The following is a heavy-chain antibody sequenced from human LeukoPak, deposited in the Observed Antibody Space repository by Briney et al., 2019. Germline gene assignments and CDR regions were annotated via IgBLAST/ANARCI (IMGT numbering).Heavy chain of an antibody. CDR2: ISSSSSYI. V-gene: IGHV3-21*01. J-gene: IGHJ5*02. Sequence: GGSLRLSCAASGFTFSSYSMNWVRQAPGKGLEWVSSISSSSSYIYYADSVKGRFTISRDNAKNSLYLQMNSLRAEDTAVYYCARDLGYCSGGSCSGWFDPWGQGTQVTVSS. CDR3: ARDLGYCSGGSCSGWFDP. CDR1: GFTFSSYS. D-gene: IGHD2-15*01.